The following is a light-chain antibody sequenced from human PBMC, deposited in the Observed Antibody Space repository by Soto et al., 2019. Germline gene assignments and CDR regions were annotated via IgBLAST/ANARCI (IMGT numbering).Light chain of an antibody. CDR3: QQCGNWPIT. Sequence: EIVMTRSPATPSVSPGERATLSCGARHVIGSTLAWYQQKPGQPPKLLIFDASTRATGIPARFSGSGSGTDFTLTISSLEPEDFAVYYCQQCGNWPITFGGGTRLDIK. CDR2: DAS. J-gene: IGKJ5*01. V-gene: IGKV3D-11*03. CDR1: HVIGST.